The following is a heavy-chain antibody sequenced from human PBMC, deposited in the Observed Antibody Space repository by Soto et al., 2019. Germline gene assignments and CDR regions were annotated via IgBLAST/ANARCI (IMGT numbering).Heavy chain of an antibody. J-gene: IGHJ4*02. Sequence: QVQLVQSGAEVKKPGSSVKVSCKASGGTFSSYAISWVRQAPGQGLEWMGGIIPIFGTANYAQKFQGRATITADESTSTAYRERSSLRSEDTAVYYCARGYSSSWAYYFDYWGQGTLVTVSS. CDR2: IIPIFGTA. CDR3: ARGYSSSWAYYFDY. D-gene: IGHD6-13*01. V-gene: IGHV1-69*12. CDR1: GGTFSSYA.